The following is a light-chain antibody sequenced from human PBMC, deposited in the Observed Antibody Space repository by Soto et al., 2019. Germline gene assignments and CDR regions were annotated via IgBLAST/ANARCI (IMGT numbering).Light chain of an antibody. CDR3: QQYTNSPEWT. CDR1: QSVGGNF. V-gene: IGKV3-20*01. J-gene: IGKJ1*01. Sequence: EIVLTQSPGTLSLSPGERATLSCRASQSVGGNFLAWYQQKPGQAPRLLIYGASTRATGIPDRFSGSGSGTDFTLTISRLEPEDSAVYHCQQYTNSPEWTFGQGTKVEIK. CDR2: GAS.